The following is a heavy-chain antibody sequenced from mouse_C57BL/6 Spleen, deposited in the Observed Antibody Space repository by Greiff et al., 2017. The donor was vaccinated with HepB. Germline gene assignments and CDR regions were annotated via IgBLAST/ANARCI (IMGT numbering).Heavy chain of an antibody. V-gene: IGHV2-5*01. CDR1: GFSFTSYG. Sequence: QVQLQQSGPGLVQPSQSLSITCTVSGFSFTSYGVHWVRQSPGKGLEWLGVIWRGGSTDYNAAFMSRLSITKDNSKSQVFFKMNSLQADDTAIYYCAKRGGSSHWYFDVWGTGTTVTVSS. D-gene: IGHD1-1*01. CDR2: IWRGGST. CDR3: AKRGGSSHWYFDV. J-gene: IGHJ1*03.